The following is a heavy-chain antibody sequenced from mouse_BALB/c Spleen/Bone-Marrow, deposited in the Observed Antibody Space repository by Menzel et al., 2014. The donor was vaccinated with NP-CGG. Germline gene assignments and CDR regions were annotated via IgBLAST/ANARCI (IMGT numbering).Heavy chain of an antibody. J-gene: IGHJ3*01. Sequence: EVKLLESGGGLVQPGGSLKLSCAASGFDFSRFWTSWVRQAPGKGLEWIGEINPDSSTINYTPSLKDKFIISRDNAKNTLYLQMSKVRSEDTALYYCARLGYYGSFAFCGQGTLVTVSA. CDR1: GFDFSRFW. D-gene: IGHD1-2*01. CDR3: ARLGYYGSFAF. V-gene: IGHV4-1*02. CDR2: INPDSSTI.